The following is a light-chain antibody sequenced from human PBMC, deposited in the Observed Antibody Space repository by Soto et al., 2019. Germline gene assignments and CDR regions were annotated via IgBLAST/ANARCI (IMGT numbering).Light chain of an antibody. CDR2: GAT. J-gene: IGKJ5*01. Sequence: EIVMTQSPATLSVSPGERVDLSCRASQSVNSDLAWYQQKPGQAPRLLIYGATTRATGIPARFSGSGSGTDFTLTISSLEPEDSAVYYCQQRNIWPPVTFGQGTRLEI. CDR1: QSVNSD. V-gene: IGKV3D-15*01. CDR3: QQRNIWPPVT.